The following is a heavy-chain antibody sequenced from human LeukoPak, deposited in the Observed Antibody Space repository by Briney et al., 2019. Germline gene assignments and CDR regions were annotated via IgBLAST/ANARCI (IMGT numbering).Heavy chain of an antibody. V-gene: IGHV3-11*06. CDR1: GFIFSDYY. J-gene: IGHJ4*02. CDR3: ARVAVAGFGSDY. Sequence: PGGSLRLSCAASGFIFSDYYMNWIRQAPGKGLEWVSYISTSSTYTKYADSVKGRFTISRDNAKNSLSLEMDFLRAEDTAVYYCARVAVAGFGSDYWGQGTLVTVSS. D-gene: IGHD6-19*01. CDR2: ISTSSTYT.